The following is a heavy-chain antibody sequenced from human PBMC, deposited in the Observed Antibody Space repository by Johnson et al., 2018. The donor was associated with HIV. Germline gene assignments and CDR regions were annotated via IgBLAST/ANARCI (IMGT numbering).Heavy chain of an antibody. Sequence: QMLLVESGGGVVQPGRSLRLSCAASGFTFSSYGMHWVRQAPGKGLEWVAVIWYDGSNKYYADSVKGRFTISRDNSKNTLYLQMNSLRAEDTAVYYCAKVIARSNYYGSGSYRDPGAFDIWGQGTMVTVSS. D-gene: IGHD3-10*01. CDR2: IWYDGSNK. J-gene: IGHJ3*02. CDR1: GFTFSSYG. CDR3: AKVIARSNYYGSGSYRDPGAFDI. V-gene: IGHV3-33*06.